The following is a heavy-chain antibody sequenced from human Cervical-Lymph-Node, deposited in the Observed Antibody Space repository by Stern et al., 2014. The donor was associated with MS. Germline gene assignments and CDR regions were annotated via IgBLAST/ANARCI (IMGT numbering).Heavy chain of an antibody. D-gene: IGHD4-17*01. Sequence: VQLVESGAEVKKPGSSVKISCKASGGTFSSYAISWVRQAPGQGLEWMGGIIPILGTPNYAQKFQGRVTINADESTSTAYMELSSLRSEDTAVYYCARKSLRGMDVWGQGTTVTVSS. CDR1: GGTFSSYA. CDR3: ARKSLRGMDV. V-gene: IGHV1-69*01. J-gene: IGHJ6*02. CDR2: IIPILGTP.